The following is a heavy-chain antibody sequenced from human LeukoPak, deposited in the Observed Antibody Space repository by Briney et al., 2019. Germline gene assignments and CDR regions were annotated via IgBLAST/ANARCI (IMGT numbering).Heavy chain of an antibody. CDR1: GFTFSTYS. V-gene: IGHV3-48*01. D-gene: IGHD5-18*01. Sequence: GGSLRLSCAASGFTFSTYSMNWVRQAPGKGLEWVSYISSSSSNIYYADSVKGRFTISRDNAKNSLYLLMNSLRAEDTAVYYCASLFSRGGYSYGPTHDYWGQGTLVTVSS. CDR2: ISSSSSNI. CDR3: ASLFSRGGYSYGPTHDY. J-gene: IGHJ4*02.